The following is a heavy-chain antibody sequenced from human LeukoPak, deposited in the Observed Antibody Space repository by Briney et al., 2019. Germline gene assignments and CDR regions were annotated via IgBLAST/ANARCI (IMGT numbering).Heavy chain of an antibody. CDR2: ISGRSSTI. V-gene: IGHV3-48*01. Sequence: PGGSLRLSCTASGFTFTSYAMTWVRQAPGKGLEWVSYISGRSSTIYYADSVKGRFTISRDNAKNLMYLQMNSLRAEDTAVYYCARDRIKSGSYYFDYWGQGTLVTVSS. CDR1: GFTFTSYA. D-gene: IGHD1-26*01. CDR3: ARDRIKSGSYYFDY. J-gene: IGHJ4*02.